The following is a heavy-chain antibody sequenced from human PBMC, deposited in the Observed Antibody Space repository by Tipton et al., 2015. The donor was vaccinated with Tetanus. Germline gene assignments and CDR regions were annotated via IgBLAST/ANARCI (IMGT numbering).Heavy chain of an antibody. CDR1: GDSITSSHYY. CDR3: ARGSRFWFDY. CDR2: IYYSGST. V-gene: IGHV4-39*07. Sequence: LRLSCTVSGDSITSSHYYWGWVRQTPGKGLEWIGSIYYSGSTYDSPSLKSRVTMSVDTSKNQFSLNLSSVTAADTAVYYCARGSRFWFDYWGQGTLVTVSS. J-gene: IGHJ4*02.